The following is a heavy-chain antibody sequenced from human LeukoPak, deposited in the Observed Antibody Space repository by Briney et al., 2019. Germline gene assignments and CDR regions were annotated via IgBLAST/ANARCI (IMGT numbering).Heavy chain of an antibody. J-gene: IGHJ6*03. D-gene: IGHD4-11*01. Sequence: EASVKVSCKASGGTFSSYAISWVRQAPGQGLEWMGGIIPIFGTANYAQKFQGRVTITADESTSTAYMELSSLRSEDTAVYYCARDTEDYYYHYMDVWGKGTTVTVSS. CDR3: ARDTEDYYYHYMDV. CDR1: GGTFSSYA. V-gene: IGHV1-69*13. CDR2: IIPIFGTA.